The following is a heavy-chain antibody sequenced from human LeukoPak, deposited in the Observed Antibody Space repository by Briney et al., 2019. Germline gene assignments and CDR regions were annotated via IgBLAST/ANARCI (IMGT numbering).Heavy chain of an antibody. Sequence: TGGSLRLSCAASGFTFSSYAMHWVRQAPGKGLEWVAVISYDGSNKYYADSVKGRFTISRDNSKNTLYLQMNSLRAEDTAVYYCARDPGHYGSGSYYKVIGYYFDYWGQGTLVTVSS. J-gene: IGHJ4*02. CDR2: ISYDGSNK. V-gene: IGHV3-30*04. D-gene: IGHD3-10*01. CDR1: GFTFSSYA. CDR3: ARDPGHYGSGSYYKVIGYYFDY.